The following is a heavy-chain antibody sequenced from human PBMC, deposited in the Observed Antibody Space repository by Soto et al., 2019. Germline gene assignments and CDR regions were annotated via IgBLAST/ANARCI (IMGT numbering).Heavy chain of an antibody. Sequence: AGGSLRLSCAASGFTFSSYAMSWVRQAPGKGLEWVSAISGSGGSTYYADSVKGRFTISRDNSKNTLYLQMNSLRAEDTAVYYCATHDIVGASHPLDYWGQGTLVTVSS. J-gene: IGHJ4*02. D-gene: IGHD1-26*01. V-gene: IGHV3-23*01. CDR2: ISGSGGST. CDR1: GFTFSSYA. CDR3: ATHDIVGASHPLDY.